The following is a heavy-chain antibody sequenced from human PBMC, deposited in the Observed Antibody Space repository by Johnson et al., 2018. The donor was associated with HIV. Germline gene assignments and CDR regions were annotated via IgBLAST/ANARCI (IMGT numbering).Heavy chain of an antibody. D-gene: IGHD3-10*01. Sequence: VQLVESGGGLVKPGGSLRLSCAASGFTFSNAWMSWVRQAPGKGLEWVGRIKSKTDGGTTDYAAPVKGRFTISRDDSKNTLFLQMNRLRVEDTAVYYCARVGGGFGDWAFDIWGQGTMVTVSS. CDR3: ARVGGGFGDWAFDI. CDR1: GFTFSNAW. J-gene: IGHJ3*02. V-gene: IGHV3-15*01. CDR2: IKSKTDGGTT.